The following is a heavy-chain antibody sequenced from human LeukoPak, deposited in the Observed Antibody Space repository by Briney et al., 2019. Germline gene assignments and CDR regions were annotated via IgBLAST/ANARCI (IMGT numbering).Heavy chain of an antibody. CDR1: GFTFSDYY. D-gene: IGHD1-26*01. Sequence: GGSLRLSCAASGFTFSDYYMSWIRQAPGKGLEWVSYISSSSSYTNYADSVKGRFTISRDNAMNSLYLQMNSLRTEDTAVYYCAKMSGSAIFDYWGQGTLVTVSS. CDR2: ISSSSSYT. J-gene: IGHJ4*02. CDR3: AKMSGSAIFDY. V-gene: IGHV3-11*03.